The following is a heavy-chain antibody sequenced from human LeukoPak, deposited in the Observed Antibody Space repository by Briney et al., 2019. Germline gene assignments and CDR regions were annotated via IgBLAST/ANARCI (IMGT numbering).Heavy chain of an antibody. J-gene: IGHJ4*01. CDR1: GFTFNTYS. D-gene: IGHD6-6*01. V-gene: IGHV3-21*01. Sequence: GGSLRLSCATSGFTFNTYSMNWVRQAPGKGLEWVSSISSNSRDIYYADSVKGRFTISRDNAKNSLHLQMNSLRAEDTAVYYCARDDRDISSYRFDYWGHGILVTVFS. CDR2: ISSNSRDI. CDR3: ARDDRDISSYRFDY.